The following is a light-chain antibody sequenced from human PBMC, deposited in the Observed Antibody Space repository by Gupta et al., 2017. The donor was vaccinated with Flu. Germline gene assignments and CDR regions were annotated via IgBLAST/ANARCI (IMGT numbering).Light chain of an antibody. CDR3: QSYDRSLTASV. CDR1: YSNIGAGHH. V-gene: IGLV1-40*01. J-gene: IGLJ2*01. Sequence: QSVLTQPPSVSGAPGPRVTISCTGGYSNIGAGHHVHWYRQLPGTAPKVVIYANSNRPSGVPDRFSGSKSGTSASLAITGLQPEDEADYYCQSYDRSLTASVFGGGTKLTVL. CDR2: ANS.